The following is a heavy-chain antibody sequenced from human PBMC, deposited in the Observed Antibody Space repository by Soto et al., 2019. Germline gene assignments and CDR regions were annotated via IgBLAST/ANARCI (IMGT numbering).Heavy chain of an antibody. J-gene: IGHJ3*02. CDR1: GYTFTSFG. D-gene: IGHD3-10*01. CDR3: ARDEDNMVRGEPLEI. CDR2: ITTYNDNT. V-gene: IGHV1-18*01. Sequence: ASVKVSCKGSGYTFTSFGITWVRQAPGQGLEWMGWITTYNDNTNYAQKFQGRVTMTTDTSTSTAYMELRSLRSDDTAVYYCARDEDNMVRGEPLEIWAYGTMVTV.